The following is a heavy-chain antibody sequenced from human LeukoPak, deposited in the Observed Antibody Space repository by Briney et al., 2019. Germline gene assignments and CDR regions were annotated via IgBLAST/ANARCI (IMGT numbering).Heavy chain of an antibody. V-gene: IGHV5-51*01. J-gene: IGHJ6*03. Sequence: GESLKISCKGSGYSFTSYWIGWVRQMPGKGLEWMGIIYPGDSDTRYSPSFQGQVTISADKSISTAYLQWSSLKASDTAMYYCARMESNPYYYYYMDVWGKGTTVTVSS. CDR2: IYPGDSDT. CDR3: ARMESNPYYYYYMDV. CDR1: GYSFTSYW. D-gene: IGHD3-3*01.